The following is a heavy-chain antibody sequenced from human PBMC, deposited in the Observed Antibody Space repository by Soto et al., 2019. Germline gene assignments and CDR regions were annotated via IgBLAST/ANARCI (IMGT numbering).Heavy chain of an antibody. CDR2: IYHSGST. V-gene: IGHV4-30-2*01. J-gene: IGHJ4*02. Sequence: QLQLRESGSGLVKPSQTLSLTCAVSGGSISSGGYSWSWIRQPPGKGLEWIGYIYHSGSTYYNPSLKSRVTISVDRSKNQFSLKLSSVTAADTAVYYCAAGGGLPRNYWGQGTLVTVSS. D-gene: IGHD5-12*01. CDR3: AAGGGLPRNY. CDR1: GGSISSGGYS.